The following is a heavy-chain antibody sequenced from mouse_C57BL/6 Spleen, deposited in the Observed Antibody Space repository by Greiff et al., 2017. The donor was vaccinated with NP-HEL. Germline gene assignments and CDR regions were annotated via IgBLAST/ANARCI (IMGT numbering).Heavy chain of an antibody. D-gene: IGHD3-2*02. CDR1: GYTFTDHS. J-gene: IGHJ2*01. CDR2: IYPRDGST. Sequence: QVHLQQSDAAFVKPGASVQLSCKVSGYTFTDHSIHWLQPRPEPGLDWIGYIYPRDGSTKYNEKFKGKATLTADKSSSTAYMQLNSLTSEDSAVYFCASYSSGYDYWGQGTTLTVSS. V-gene: IGHV1-78*01. CDR3: ASYSSGYDY.